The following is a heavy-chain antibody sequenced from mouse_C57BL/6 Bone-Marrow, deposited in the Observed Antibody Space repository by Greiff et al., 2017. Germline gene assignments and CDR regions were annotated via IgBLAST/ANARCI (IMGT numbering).Heavy chain of an antibody. Sequence: QVQLQQSGPELVKPGASVKISCKASGYAFSSSWRNWVKQRQGKGLEGIGRVHPGDGDTNYNGKFRGKATLTAEQPSRPAYMQLSSLTSVDAAVYICAPAYYSFMDYWGQGTSVTVAS. CDR1: GYAFSSSW. J-gene: IGHJ4*01. CDR3: APAYYSFMDY. CDR2: VHPGDGDT. D-gene: IGHD2-10*01. V-gene: IGHV1-82*01.